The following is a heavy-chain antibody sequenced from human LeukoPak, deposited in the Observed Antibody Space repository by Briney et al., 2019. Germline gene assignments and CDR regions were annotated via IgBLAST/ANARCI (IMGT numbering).Heavy chain of an antibody. CDR1: GYTFTSYD. V-gene: IGHV1-8*01. CDR2: MNPNSGNT. Sequence: RASVKVSCKASGYTFTSYDINWVRQATGQGLEWMGWMNPNSGNTGYAQKFRGRVTMTRNTSISTAYMELSSLRSEDTAVYYCARWVYYYDSSGYPGGNNWFDPWGQGTLATVSS. D-gene: IGHD3-22*01. J-gene: IGHJ5*02. CDR3: ARWVYYYDSSGYPGGNNWFDP.